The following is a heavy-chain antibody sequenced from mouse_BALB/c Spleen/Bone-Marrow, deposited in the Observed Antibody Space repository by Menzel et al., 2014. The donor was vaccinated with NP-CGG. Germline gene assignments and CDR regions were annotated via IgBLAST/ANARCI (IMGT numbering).Heavy chain of an antibody. CDR3: TRDLYDGYYYYAMDY. Sequence: EVQLQQSGGGLVKPGGSLKLSCAASGFTFSSYTMSWVRQTPEQRLEWVATISSGGSYTYYPDSVKGRFTIARDNSKNTLYLQMSSLKSEDTAMYYCTRDLYDGYYYYAMDYWGQGTSVTVSS. D-gene: IGHD2-3*01. J-gene: IGHJ4*01. CDR2: ISSGGSYT. V-gene: IGHV5-6-4*01. CDR1: GFTFSSYT.